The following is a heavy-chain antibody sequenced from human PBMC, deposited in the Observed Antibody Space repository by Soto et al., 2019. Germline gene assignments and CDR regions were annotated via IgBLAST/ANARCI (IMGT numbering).Heavy chain of an antibody. V-gene: IGHV4-59*02. Sequence: SETLSLTCTVSGGSATSDYWSWIRQPPGKGLEWLGYIFHSLGAKYNPSLGSRGTISLGTSKNQLSLSLRSVTAADTAIYFCVRDLHGSGDYWGQGTLVTVSS. CDR1: GGSATSDY. D-gene: IGHD3-10*01. CDR2: IFHSLGA. J-gene: IGHJ4*02. CDR3: VRDLHGSGDY.